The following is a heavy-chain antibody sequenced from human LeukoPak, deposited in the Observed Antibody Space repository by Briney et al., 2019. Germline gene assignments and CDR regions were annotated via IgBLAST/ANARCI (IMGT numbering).Heavy chain of an antibody. J-gene: IGHJ3*02. D-gene: IGHD3/OR15-3a*01. CDR3: ARWWTGDAFDI. CDR1: GGSISSYY. V-gene: IGHV4-59*01. Sequence: SETLSLTCTVSGGSISSYYWSWIRQPPGKGLEWIGYIYYSGSTNYNPSLKSRVTISVDTSKNQFSLKLGSVTAADTAVYYCARWWTGDAFDIWGQGTMVTVSS. CDR2: IYYSGST.